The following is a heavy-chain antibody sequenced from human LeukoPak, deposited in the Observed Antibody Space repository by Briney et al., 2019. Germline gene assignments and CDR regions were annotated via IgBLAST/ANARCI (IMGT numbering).Heavy chain of an antibody. V-gene: IGHV3-53*01. D-gene: IGHD6-13*01. Sequence: GGSLRLSCAASGFTISSNYMSWVRQAPGKGLEWVSVIHSGGSANYADSVKGRFTVSRDNSKNTLYLQMNSLRAEDTAMYYCARFSSSWYYDYWGQGTLVAVSS. CDR1: GFTISSNY. CDR2: IHSGGSA. J-gene: IGHJ4*02. CDR3: ARFSSSWYYDY.